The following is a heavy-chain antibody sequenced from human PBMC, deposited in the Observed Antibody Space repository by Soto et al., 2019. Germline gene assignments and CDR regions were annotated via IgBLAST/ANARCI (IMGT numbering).Heavy chain of an antibody. J-gene: IGHJ5*02. V-gene: IGHV1-8*02. CDR3: ARGGSYWVRRHAFAS. CDR2: VTPRNCDT. D-gene: IGHD2-8*02. CDR1: GYTFTSYD. Sequence: QVQLVQSVAEMKKPGASVKVSCKASGYTFTSYDINWVRQAAGQGPEWMGSVTPRNCDTAFAQKFQGRVTVTSNTPMGTVYMELSNLRSDDTAGYYWARGGSYWVRRHAFASWGQGTLVTVSS.